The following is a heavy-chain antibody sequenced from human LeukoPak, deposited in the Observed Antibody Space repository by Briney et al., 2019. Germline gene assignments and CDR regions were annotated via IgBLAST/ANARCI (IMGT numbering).Heavy chain of an antibody. V-gene: IGHV3-7*01. Sequence: GGPLSLPCAGSSLNLFLFWMMGTPQVPRRRLEGVANLNQDGSGKLCLPSVRGRFTISKDDAEDSLYLKMDSLRPEDTAIYYCARVEYTGNGNLYWGQGTLVTVSS. CDR3: ARVEYTGNGNLY. D-gene: IGHD2-8*02. CDR2: LNQDGSGK. CDR1: SLNLFLFW. J-gene: IGHJ4*02.